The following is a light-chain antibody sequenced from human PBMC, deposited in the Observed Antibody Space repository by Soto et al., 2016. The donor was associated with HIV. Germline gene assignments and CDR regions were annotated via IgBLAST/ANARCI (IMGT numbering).Light chain of an antibody. CDR3: QVWDSDTDYVI. CDR1: NVENRR. CDR2: DDS. V-gene: IGLV3-21*03. J-gene: IGLJ2*01. Sequence: YVLTQSPPVSVAPGKTAKITCGGQNVENRRVHWYQQKAGQAPVLVVLDDSERPSGIPDRFSGSKSDNTATLTINRVEAGDEADYYCQVWDSDTDYVIFGGGTKVTVL.